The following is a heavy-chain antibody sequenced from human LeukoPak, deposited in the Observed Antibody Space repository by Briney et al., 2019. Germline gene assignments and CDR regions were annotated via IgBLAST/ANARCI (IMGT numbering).Heavy chain of an antibody. CDR3: ARLLPVGATGSFDY. CDR1: GGSISSSSYY. D-gene: IGHD1-26*01. Sequence: SETLSLTCTVSGGSISSSSYYWGWIRQPPGKGLEWIGSIYYSGSTYYNPSLKSRVTISVDTSKNQSSLKLSSVTAADTAVYYCARLLPVGATGSFDYWGQGTLVTVSS. CDR2: IYYSGST. J-gene: IGHJ4*02. V-gene: IGHV4-39*01.